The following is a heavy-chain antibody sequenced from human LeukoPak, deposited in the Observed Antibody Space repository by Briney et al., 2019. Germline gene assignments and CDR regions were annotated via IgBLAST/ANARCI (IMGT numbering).Heavy chain of an antibody. D-gene: IGHD6-6*01. V-gene: IGHV3-7*03. CDR2: IKDDGSEK. Sequence: GGSLRLSCAASGFTVSSSWMDWVRRAPGKGLEWVASIKDDGSEKNYVDSVKGRFTISRDNSKNTLFLQMTSLRAEDTAVYYCARDVAPRPYYYMDVWGRGTTVTVSS. CDR3: ARDVAPRPYYYMDV. J-gene: IGHJ6*03. CDR1: GFTVSSSW.